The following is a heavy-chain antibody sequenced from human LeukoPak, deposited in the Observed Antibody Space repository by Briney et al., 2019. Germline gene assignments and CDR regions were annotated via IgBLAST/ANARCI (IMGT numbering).Heavy chain of an antibody. CDR1: GFSFSDYS. J-gene: IGHJ4*02. CDR2: IRSSTSNI. Sequence: QPGGSLRLSCTASGFSFSDYSMNWVRQAPGKGLEWASYIRSSTSNIFYAESVKGRFTVSRDNAKNSLYLHMNSLRAEDTAVYYCARDRWHYGSGSGFFDYWGQGTLVTVSS. D-gene: IGHD3-3*02. V-gene: IGHV3-48*01. CDR3: ARDRWHYGSGSGFFDY.